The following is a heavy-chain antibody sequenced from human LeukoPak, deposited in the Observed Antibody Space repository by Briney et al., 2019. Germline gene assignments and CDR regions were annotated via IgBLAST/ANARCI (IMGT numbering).Heavy chain of an antibody. D-gene: IGHD6-13*01. CDR2: ISAYNGNT. CDR1: GYTFTSYG. CDR3: ASPRMAAAVNYYYYGMDV. V-gene: IGHV1-18*01. J-gene: IGHJ6*02. Sequence: ASVKVSCKASGYTFTSYGISWVRQAPGQGLEWMGWISAYNGNTDYAQKLQGRVTMTTDTSTSTAYMELRSLRSEDTAVYYCASPRMAAAVNYYYYGMDVWGQGTTVTVSS.